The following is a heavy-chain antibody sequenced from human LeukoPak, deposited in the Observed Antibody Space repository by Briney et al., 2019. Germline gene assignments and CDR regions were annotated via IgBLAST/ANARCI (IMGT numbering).Heavy chain of an antibody. CDR1: GYTFTSYA. D-gene: IGHD2-15*01. V-gene: IGHV1-3*01. Sequence: GASVKVSCTASGYTFTSYAMHWVRQAPGQRLEWMGWINAGNGNTEYSQKFQGRVTITRDTSASTAYMELSSLRSEDTAVYYCARARYCSGGSCPLYYGMDVWGQGTTVTVSS. CDR3: ARARYCSGGSCPLYYGMDV. CDR2: INAGNGNT. J-gene: IGHJ6*02.